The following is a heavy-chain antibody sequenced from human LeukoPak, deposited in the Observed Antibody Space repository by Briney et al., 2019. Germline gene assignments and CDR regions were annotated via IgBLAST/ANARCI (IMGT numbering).Heavy chain of an antibody. CDR3: ARARELLWFGELSYYFDY. Sequence: RPGGSLRLSCAASGFTFDDYGMSWVRQAPGKGLEWVSGINWNGGSTGYADSVKGRFTISRDNAKNSLYLQMNSLRAEDTALYYCARARELLWFGELSYYFDYWGREPWSPSPQ. CDR1: GFTFDDYG. V-gene: IGHV3-20*04. J-gene: IGHJ4*02. D-gene: IGHD3-10*01. CDR2: INWNGGST.